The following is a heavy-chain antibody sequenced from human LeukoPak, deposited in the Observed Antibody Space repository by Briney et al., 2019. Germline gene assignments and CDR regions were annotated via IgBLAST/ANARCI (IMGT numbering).Heavy chain of an antibody. CDR3: ARGITIFGVGLRGFDY. Sequence: ASVKVSCKASGYTFTSYGISWVRQAPAQGLEWMGWISAYNGNTNYAQKLQGRVTMTTDTSTSTAYMELRSLRSDDTAVYYCARGITIFGVGLRGFDYWGQGTLVTVSS. D-gene: IGHD3-3*01. CDR2: ISAYNGNT. CDR1: GYTFTSYG. V-gene: IGHV1-18*01. J-gene: IGHJ4*02.